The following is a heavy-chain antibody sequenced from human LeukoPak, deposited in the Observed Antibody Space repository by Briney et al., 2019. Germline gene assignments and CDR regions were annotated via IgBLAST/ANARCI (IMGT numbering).Heavy chain of an antibody. D-gene: IGHD3-10*01. CDR1: GGSFSGYY. J-gene: IGHJ6*04. Sequence: SSETLSLTCAVYGGSFSGYYWSWIRQPPGKGLEWIGEINHSGSTNYNPSLKSRVTISVDTSKNQFSLKLSSVTAADTAVYYCARSGPWYGSGSYYPYYYYGMDVWGKGTTVTVSS. CDR2: INHSGST. CDR3: ARSGPWYGSGSYYPYYYYGMDV. V-gene: IGHV4-34*01.